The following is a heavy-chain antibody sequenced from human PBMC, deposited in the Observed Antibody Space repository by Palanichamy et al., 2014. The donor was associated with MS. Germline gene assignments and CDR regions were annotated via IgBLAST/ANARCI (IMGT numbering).Heavy chain of an antibody. Sequence: EVQLLESGGGLVQPGGSLRLSCAASGFTFSSYAMYWVRQTPEKGLEWVSGITNSGDGTYYAESVKGRFTISRDNSKNTLHLQMNSLRAEDTAIYYCAKGQARESSLDSWGQGTLVTVSS. J-gene: IGHJ4*02. CDR3: AKGQARESSLDS. V-gene: IGHV3-23*01. CDR1: GFTFSSYA. D-gene: IGHD3-10*01. CDR2: ITNSGDGT.